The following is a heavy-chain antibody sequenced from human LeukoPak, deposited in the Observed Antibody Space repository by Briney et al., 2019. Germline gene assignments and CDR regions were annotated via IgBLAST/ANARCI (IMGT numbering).Heavy chain of an antibody. Sequence: ASVKVSCKASGYTFTGYYMHWVRQAPGQGLEWMGWISPKNGGTKYSQKFQGRVTMTRDASISTAYMELSRLISDDTAVYYCARGPSSGSFDYWGQGTLVTVSS. CDR1: GYTFTGYY. D-gene: IGHD6-19*01. J-gene: IGHJ4*02. CDR3: ARGPSSGSFDY. V-gene: IGHV1-2*02. CDR2: ISPKNGGT.